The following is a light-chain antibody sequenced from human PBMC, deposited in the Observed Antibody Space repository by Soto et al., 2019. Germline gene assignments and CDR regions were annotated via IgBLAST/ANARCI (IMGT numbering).Light chain of an antibody. CDR3: TSYTGSSTLGV. Sequence: QSALTQPPSASGSPGQSVTISCTGTSSDVGGYNYVSWYQQHPGKAPKLIIYAVTDRPSGVSSRFSGSKSGNTASLTISGLQAEDEADYYCTSYTGSSTLGVFGGGTKLTVL. CDR1: SSDVGGYNY. J-gene: IGLJ2*01. CDR2: AVT. V-gene: IGLV2-14*01.